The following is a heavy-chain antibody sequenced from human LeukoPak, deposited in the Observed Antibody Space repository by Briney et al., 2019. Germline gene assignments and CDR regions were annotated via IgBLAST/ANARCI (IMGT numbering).Heavy chain of an antibody. Sequence: GGSLRLSCAASGFSFNDYSMNWVRQAPGKGLEEVSYISSSGGTIIYADSVKGRFTISRDNAYNLLFLEMNSLRDEDTAVYYCARDKRQKSGSKKYFEYWGQGTLVTVSS. CDR2: ISSSGGTI. V-gene: IGHV3-48*02. D-gene: IGHD3-10*01. J-gene: IGHJ4*02. CDR1: GFSFNDYS. CDR3: ARDKRQKSGSKKYFEY.